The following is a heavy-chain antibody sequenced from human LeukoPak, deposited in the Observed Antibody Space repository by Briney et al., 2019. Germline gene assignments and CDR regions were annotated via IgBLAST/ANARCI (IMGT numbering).Heavy chain of an antibody. CDR1: SGSISSYY. J-gene: IGHJ6*03. CDR2: IYYSGST. CDR3: ARQGDYVRGTYYYYMDV. V-gene: IGHV4-59*01. Sequence: SETLSLTCTVSSGSISSYYWSWIRQPPGKGLEWIGYIYYSGSTNYNPSLKSRVTISADTSKNQFSLKLSSVTAADTAVYYCARQGDYVRGTYYYYMDVWGKGTTVTISS. D-gene: IGHD4-17*01.